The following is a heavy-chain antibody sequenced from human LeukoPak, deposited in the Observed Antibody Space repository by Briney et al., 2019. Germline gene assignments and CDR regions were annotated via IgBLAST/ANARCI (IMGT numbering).Heavy chain of an antibody. J-gene: IGHJ4*02. CDR2: ISSSGSTI. Sequence: PGGSLRLSCAASGFTFSSYEMNWVRQAPGKGLEWVSYISSSGSTIYYADSVKGRFTISRDNAKNSLYLQMNSLRAEDTAVYYCARVRRLLRADYWGQGTLVTVSS. D-gene: IGHD2-15*01. V-gene: IGHV3-48*03. CDR3: ARVRRLLRADY. CDR1: GFTFSSYE.